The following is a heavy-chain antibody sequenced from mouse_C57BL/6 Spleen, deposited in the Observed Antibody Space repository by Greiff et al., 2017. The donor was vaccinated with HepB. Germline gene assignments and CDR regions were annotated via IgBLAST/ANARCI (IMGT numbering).Heavy chain of an antibody. D-gene: IGHD2-1*01. Sequence: EVKLEESGGGLVQPGGSMKLSCVASGFTFSNYWMNWVRQSPEKGLEWVAQIRLKSDNYATHYAESVKGRFTISRDDSKSSVYLQMNNLRAEDTGIYYCTVYYGNYRAWFAYWGQGTLVTVSA. CDR1: GFTFSNYW. CDR3: TVYYGNYRAWFAY. J-gene: IGHJ3*01. CDR2: IRLKSDNYAT. V-gene: IGHV6-3*01.